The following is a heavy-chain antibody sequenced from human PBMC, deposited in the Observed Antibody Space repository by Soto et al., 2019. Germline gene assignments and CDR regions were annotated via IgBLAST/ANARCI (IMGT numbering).Heavy chain of an antibody. CDR2: ISSTTNYI. CDR1: GFTFTRYS. J-gene: IGHJ4*02. V-gene: IGHV3-21*06. CDR3: ARESEDLTSNFDY. Sequence: GGSLRLSCAASGFTFTRYSMNWVRQAPGKGLEWVSSISSTTNYIYYGDSMKGRFTISRDNAKNSLYLEMNSLRAEDTAVYYCARESEDLTSNFDYWVQGTLVTVSS.